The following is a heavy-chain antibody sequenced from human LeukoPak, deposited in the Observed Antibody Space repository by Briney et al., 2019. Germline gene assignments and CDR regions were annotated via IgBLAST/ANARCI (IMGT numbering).Heavy chain of an antibody. V-gene: IGHV1-46*01. CDR2: INPSGGST. J-gene: IGHJ5*02. Sequence: GASVKVSCKASGYTFTSYYMHWVRQAPGQGLEWMGIINPSGGSTSYAQKLQGRVTMTTDTSTSTAYMELRSLRSDDTAVYYCARVIAHRRPWFDPWGQGTLVTVSS. CDR1: GYTFTSYY. CDR3: ARVIAHRRPWFDP.